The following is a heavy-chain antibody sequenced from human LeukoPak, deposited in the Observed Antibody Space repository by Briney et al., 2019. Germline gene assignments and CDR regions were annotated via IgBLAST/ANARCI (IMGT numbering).Heavy chain of an antibody. CDR2: INHSGST. J-gene: IGHJ4*02. CDR3: ARERALGPRTIFGVARQRYYFDY. CDR1: GGSFSGYY. Sequence: SETLSLTCAVYGGSFSGYYWSWIRQPPGKGLEWIGEINHSGSTNYNPSLKSRATISVDTSKNQFSLKLSSVTAADTAVYYCARERALGPRTIFGVARQRYYFDYWGQGTLVTVSS. V-gene: IGHV4-34*01. D-gene: IGHD3-3*01.